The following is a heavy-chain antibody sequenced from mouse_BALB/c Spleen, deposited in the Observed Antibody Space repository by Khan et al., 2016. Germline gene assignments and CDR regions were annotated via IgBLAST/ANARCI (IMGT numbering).Heavy chain of an antibody. V-gene: IGHV5-17*02. CDR3: VREVSYGSSSNYARDY. D-gene: IGHD1-1*01. CDR1: GFTFSSFG. CDR2: ISGGSFTI. Sequence: EVQLVESGGGLVQPGGSRKLSCAASGFTFSSFGMHWVRQAPEKGLEWVAYISGGSFTIYYADTVKGRFTISRDNPKNTLFLQMTSLRSEDTAMYYCVREVSYGSSSNYARDYWGQGTSVTVSS. J-gene: IGHJ4*01.